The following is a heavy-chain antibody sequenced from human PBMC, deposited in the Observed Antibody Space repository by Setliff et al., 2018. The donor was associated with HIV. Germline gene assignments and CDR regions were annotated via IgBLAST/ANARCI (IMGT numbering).Heavy chain of an antibody. Sequence: ASVKVSCKVSGYTLTELSMHWVRQAPGEGLEWMGGFDPEDDETNYAQKFQGRVTITADESTSTAYMELSSLRSEDTAVYYCARVLIVKGARTPARDYYYMDVWGKGTTVTVSS. V-gene: IGHV1-24*01. J-gene: IGHJ6*03. D-gene: IGHD1-26*01. CDR1: GYTLTELS. CDR2: FDPEDDET. CDR3: ARVLIVKGARTPARDYYYMDV.